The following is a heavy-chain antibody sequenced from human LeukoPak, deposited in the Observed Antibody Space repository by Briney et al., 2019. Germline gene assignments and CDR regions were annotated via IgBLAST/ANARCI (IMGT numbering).Heavy chain of an antibody. D-gene: IGHD3-9*01. V-gene: IGHV3-66*01. Sequence: GGSLRLSCAASGFTFSSYSMNWVRQAPGKGLEWVSVIYSGDNTYYADSVKGRFTISRDNSKNTLYLQMNSLRAEDTAVYYCARFLTGIYGMDVWGQGTTVTVSS. J-gene: IGHJ6*02. CDR1: GFTFSSYS. CDR3: ARFLTGIYGMDV. CDR2: IYSGDNT.